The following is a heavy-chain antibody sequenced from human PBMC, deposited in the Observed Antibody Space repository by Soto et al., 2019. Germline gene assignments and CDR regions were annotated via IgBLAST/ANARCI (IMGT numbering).Heavy chain of an antibody. D-gene: IGHD3-3*01. CDR3: ARIEKTIFGVVIEDYYYYGMDV. CDR2: IYYSGST. Sequence: QVQLQESGPGLVKPSQTLSLTCTVSGGSISSGGYYWSWIRQHPGKGLEWIGYIYYSGSTYYNPSLKSRVTISVDTSKNQFSLKLSSVTAADTAVYYCARIEKTIFGVVIEDYYYYGMDVWGQGTTVTVSS. CDR1: GGSISSGGYY. J-gene: IGHJ6*02. V-gene: IGHV4-31*03.